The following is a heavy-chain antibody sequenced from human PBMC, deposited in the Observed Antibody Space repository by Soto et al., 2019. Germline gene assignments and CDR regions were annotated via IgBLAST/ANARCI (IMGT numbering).Heavy chain of an antibody. D-gene: IGHD6-6*01. J-gene: IGHJ4*02. CDR2: INGDGGTT. V-gene: IGHV3-74*01. CDR1: GFTFSSYW. Sequence: EVQLVESGGGLVQPGGSLRLSCAASGFTFSSYWMHWVRQAPGKGLVWVSRINGDGGTTNYADSVKGRFTISRDNAKNTLFLQMTSLRVEGAAVYYCARVGGSSWHWGQGTLVTVSS. CDR3: ARVGGSSWH.